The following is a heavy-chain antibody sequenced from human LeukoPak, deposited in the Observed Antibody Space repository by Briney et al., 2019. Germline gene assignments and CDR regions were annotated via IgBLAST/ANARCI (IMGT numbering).Heavy chain of an antibody. Sequence: PSETLSLTCTVSGGSISSYYWSWIRQPPGKGLEWIGYIYYSGSTNYNPSLKSRVTISVDTSKNQFSLKLSSVTAADTAVYYCARMYYGSGSYYNIYYMDVWGKGTTVTVSS. CDR1: GGSISSYY. CDR2: IYYSGST. CDR3: ARMYYGSGSYYNIYYMDV. D-gene: IGHD3-10*01. J-gene: IGHJ6*03. V-gene: IGHV4-59*01.